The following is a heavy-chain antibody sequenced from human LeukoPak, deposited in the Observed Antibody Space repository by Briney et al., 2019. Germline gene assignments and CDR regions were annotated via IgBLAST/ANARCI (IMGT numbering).Heavy chain of an antibody. V-gene: IGHV3-33*01. CDR1: GFTFSSYG. Sequence: PGRSLRLSCAASGFTFSSYGMHWVRQAPGKGLEWVAVIWYDGSNKFYADSVKGRFTISRDNSKNTLYLQMSSLRAEDTAVYYCARGPSSSWYSIFGYWGQGTLVTVSS. D-gene: IGHD6-13*01. J-gene: IGHJ4*02. CDR2: IWYDGSNK. CDR3: ARGPSSSWYSIFGY.